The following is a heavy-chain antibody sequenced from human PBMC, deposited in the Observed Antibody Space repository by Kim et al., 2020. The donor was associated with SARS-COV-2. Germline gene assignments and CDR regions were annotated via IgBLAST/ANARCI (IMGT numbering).Heavy chain of an antibody. V-gene: IGHV1-3*01. Sequence: GRVTITRDTSASTAYMELSSLRSEDTAVYYCARVAIGGTNFWSGYPFDYWGQGTLVTVSS. J-gene: IGHJ4*02. CDR3: ARVAIGGTNFWSGYPFDY. D-gene: IGHD3-3*01.